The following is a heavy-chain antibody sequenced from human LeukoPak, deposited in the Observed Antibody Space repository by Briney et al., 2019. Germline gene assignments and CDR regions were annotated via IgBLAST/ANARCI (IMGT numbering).Heavy chain of an antibody. CDR3: ARDMYYYDSSGYYPFDY. D-gene: IGHD3-22*01. CDR1: GDSVSINSAA. Sequence: SQTLSLTCAFSGDSVSINSAAWNWIRQSPSRGLEWLGRTYYRSKWYNDYAVSVKSRITINPDTSKNQFSLQLNSVTPENTAVYYCARDMYYYDSSGYYPFDYWGQGTLVTVSS. J-gene: IGHJ4*02. CDR2: TYYRSKWYN. V-gene: IGHV6-1*01.